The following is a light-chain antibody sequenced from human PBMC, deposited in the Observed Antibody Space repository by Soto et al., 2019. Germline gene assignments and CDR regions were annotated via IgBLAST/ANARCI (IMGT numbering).Light chain of an antibody. CDR1: QYVGTR. Sequence: EIVLTQSPATLSSSPGETATLSCRASQYVGTRLAWYQHKPGQAPRLLIYYISKRATGIPARFSGSGSGTDFTLTISSLAPEDFAIYYCHQRESWPRTFGQGTKVEIK. CDR2: YIS. CDR3: HQRESWPRT. V-gene: IGKV3-11*01. J-gene: IGKJ1*01.